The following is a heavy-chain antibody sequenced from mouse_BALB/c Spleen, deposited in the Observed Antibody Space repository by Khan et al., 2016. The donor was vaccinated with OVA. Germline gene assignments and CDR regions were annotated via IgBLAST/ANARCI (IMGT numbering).Heavy chain of an antibody. D-gene: IGHD1-1*01. CDR1: GYSFTGYF. V-gene: IGHV1-20*02. Sequence: VQLQQSGPELVKPGASVKISCKASGYSFTGYFMNWVMQSHGKSLEWIGRINPHIGETFYNQKFKDKATLTVDESSTTAHMELRSLSSEDSAVYYCARKNGSDLDYWGQGTTLTVSS. J-gene: IGHJ2*01. CDR3: ARKNGSDLDY. CDR2: INPHIGET.